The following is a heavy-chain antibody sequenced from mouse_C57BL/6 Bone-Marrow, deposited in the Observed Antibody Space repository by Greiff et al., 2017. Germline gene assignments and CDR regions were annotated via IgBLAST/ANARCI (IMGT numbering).Heavy chain of an antibody. J-gene: IGHJ4*01. Sequence: EVMLVESGGGLVKPGGSLKLSCAASGFTFSSYAMPWVRQTPEKRLEWVVNISDGGSYTYYPDNVKGRFTISRDKAKNNLYLQMSHLKSEDTAMYYCAGGPLYYCSSLYAMDYWGQGTSVTVSA. D-gene: IGHD1-1*01. CDR1: GFTFSSYA. CDR3: AGGPLYYCSSLYAMDY. CDR2: ISDGGSYT. V-gene: IGHV5-4*03.